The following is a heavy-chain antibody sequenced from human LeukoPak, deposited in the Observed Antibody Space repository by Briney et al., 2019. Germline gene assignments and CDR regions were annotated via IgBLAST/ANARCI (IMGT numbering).Heavy chain of an antibody. V-gene: IGHV4-59*01. CDR3: ARLHPPLTQHFAAAGTFDY. Sequence: SETLSLTCTVSGGSISSYYWSWIRQPPGKGLEWIGYIYYSGSTNYNPSLKSRVTISVDTSKNQFSLKLSSVTAADTAVYYCARLHPPLTQHFAAAGTFDYWGQGTLVTVSS. J-gene: IGHJ4*02. D-gene: IGHD6-13*01. CDR2: IYYSGST. CDR1: GGSISSYY.